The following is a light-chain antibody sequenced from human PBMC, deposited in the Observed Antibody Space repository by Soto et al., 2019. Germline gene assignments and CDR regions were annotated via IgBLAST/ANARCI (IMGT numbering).Light chain of an antibody. CDR1: SSDVGNYDL. V-gene: IGLV2-23*02. J-gene: IGLJ1*01. CDR2: EVS. CDR3: CTYAGSRTDNYV. Sequence: QSALTQPASVSGSPGQSITISCTGNSSDVGNYDLVSWYQQFPGKAPKLMIYEVSKRPSGVSNRFSGSKSGNTASLTISGVQAEDEADYYCCTYAGSRTDNYVFGTGTKVTVL.